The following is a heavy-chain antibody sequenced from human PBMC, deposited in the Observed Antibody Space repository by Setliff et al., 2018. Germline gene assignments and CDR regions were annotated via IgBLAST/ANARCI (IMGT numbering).Heavy chain of an antibody. CDR1: GFTFSIYS. J-gene: IGHJ4*02. D-gene: IGHD5-18*01. CDR3: ARDNWVDSVMVTEKGEF. CDR2: ISSGSISTT. Sequence: GGSLRLSCAASGFTFSIYSMNWLRQAPGKGLEWVSYISSGSISTTHYADSVRGRFTVSRDDARGTVYLQMNSLRAEDTAVYYCARDNWVDSVMVTEKGEFWGQGTLVTVSS. V-gene: IGHV3-48*01.